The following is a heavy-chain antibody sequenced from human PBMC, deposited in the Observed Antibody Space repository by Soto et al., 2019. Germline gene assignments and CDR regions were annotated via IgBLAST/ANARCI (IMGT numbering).Heavy chain of an antibody. V-gene: IGHV3-21*01. Sequence: LRLSCAASGFTFSSYSMNWVRQAPGKGLEWVSSISSSSSYIYYADSVKGRFTISRDNAKNSLYLQMNSLRAEDTAVYYCAREYCSGGSCYPPDYWGQGTLVTVSS. CDR2: ISSSSSYI. CDR1: GFTFSSYS. CDR3: AREYCSGGSCYPPDY. J-gene: IGHJ4*02. D-gene: IGHD2-15*01.